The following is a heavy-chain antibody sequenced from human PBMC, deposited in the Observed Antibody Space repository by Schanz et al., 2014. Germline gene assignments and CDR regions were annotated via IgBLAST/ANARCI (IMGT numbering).Heavy chain of an antibody. CDR1: GYTFTSYG. CDR2: IVPIAGIT. J-gene: IGHJ5*02. Sequence: QVQLVQSGAEVKKPGASVKVSCKASGYTFTSYGISWVRQAPGQGLEWMGRIVPIAGITNYAQRFQGRVTITADKASDTAYMELSSLRSEDTAVYYCAREVGLYDRGWFDPWGHGTLVTVSS. V-gene: IGHV1-18*01. D-gene: IGHD3-22*01. CDR3: AREVGLYDRGWFDP.